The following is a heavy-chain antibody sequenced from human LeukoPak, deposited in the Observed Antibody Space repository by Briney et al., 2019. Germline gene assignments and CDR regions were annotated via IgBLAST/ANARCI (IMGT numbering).Heavy chain of an antibody. V-gene: IGHV4-30-2*01. Sequence: SETLSLTCAVSGGSISSGGYSWSWIRQPPGKGLEWIGYIYHSGSTYYNPSLKSRVTISVDRSKNQFSLKLSSVTAADTAVYYCARSFPGGNCSGGSCSGPFDYWGQGTLVTVSS. D-gene: IGHD2-15*01. CDR3: ARSFPGGNCSGGSCSGPFDY. J-gene: IGHJ4*02. CDR1: GGSISSGGYS. CDR2: IYHSGST.